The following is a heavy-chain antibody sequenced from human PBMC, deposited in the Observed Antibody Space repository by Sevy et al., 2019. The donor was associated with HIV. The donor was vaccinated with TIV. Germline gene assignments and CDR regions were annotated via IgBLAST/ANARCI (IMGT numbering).Heavy chain of an antibody. J-gene: IGHJ5*02. CDR3: ARGSSVAGFTNWFDP. Sequence: GGSLRLSCAASGFTFSSYAMHWVRQAPGKGLEWVAVISYDGSNKYYADSVKGRFTISRDNSKNTLYLQMNSLRAEDTAVYYCARGSSVAGFTNWFDPWGQGTLVTVSS. CDR2: ISYDGSNK. V-gene: IGHV3-30-3*01. CDR1: GFTFSSYA. D-gene: IGHD6-19*01.